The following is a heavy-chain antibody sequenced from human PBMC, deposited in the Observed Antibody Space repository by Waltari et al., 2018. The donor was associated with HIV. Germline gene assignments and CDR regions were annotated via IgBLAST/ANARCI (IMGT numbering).Heavy chain of an antibody. D-gene: IGHD3-22*01. CDR3: ARAIYDSSGYKIWYFDL. Sequence: QVQLQESGPGLVKPSETLSLTCTVSGGSISSYYWNWLRQPPGKGLGWIGYIYYCGSTNYNPSLKSRVTISVDTSKNQFSLKLSSVTAADTAVYYCARAIYDSSGYKIWYFDLWGRGTLVTVSS. J-gene: IGHJ2*01. CDR2: IYYCGST. CDR1: GGSISSYY. V-gene: IGHV4-59*01.